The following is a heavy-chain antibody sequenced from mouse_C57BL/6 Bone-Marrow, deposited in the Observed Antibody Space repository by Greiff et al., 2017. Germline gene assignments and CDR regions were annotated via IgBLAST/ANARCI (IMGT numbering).Heavy chain of an antibody. V-gene: IGHV1-50*01. CDR3: ASYGVYYFDY. J-gene: IGHJ2*01. CDR2: IDPSDSYT. CDR1: GYTFTSYW. D-gene: IGHD1-2*01. Sequence: QVQLQQPGAELVKPGASVKLSCKASGYTFTSYWMQWVKQRPGQGLEWIGEIDPSDSYTNYNQKFKGKATLTVDTSSSTAYMQLSSLTSEDSAVYYCASYGVYYFDYWGQGTTLTVSS.